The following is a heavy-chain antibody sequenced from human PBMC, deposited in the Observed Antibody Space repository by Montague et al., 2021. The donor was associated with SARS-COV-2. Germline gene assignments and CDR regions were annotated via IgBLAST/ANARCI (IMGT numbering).Heavy chain of an antibody. Sequence: SLRLSCAASGFTFSSYDMHWVRQAPGKRLEWVAVIWYDGSNQYYXDSVKARFTISRDNSTNTLYLQMNSLRAEDTAVYYCAREYSAPRWFGEYNRYGMDVWGQGTTVTVS. CDR1: GFTFSSYD. V-gene: IGHV3-33*08. J-gene: IGHJ6*02. CDR3: AREYSAPRWFGEYNRYGMDV. D-gene: IGHD3-10*01. CDR2: IWYDGSNQ.